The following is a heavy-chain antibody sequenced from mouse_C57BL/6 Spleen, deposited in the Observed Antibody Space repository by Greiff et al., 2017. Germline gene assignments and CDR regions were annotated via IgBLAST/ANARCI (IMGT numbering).Heavy chain of an antibody. CDR1: GFTFSDYG. V-gene: IGHV5-17*01. CDR3: ARRYGNYVDY. D-gene: IGHD2-10*02. Sequence: EVMLVESGGGLVKPGGSLKLSCAASGFTFSDYGMHWVRQAPEKGLEWVAYISSGSSTIYYADTVKGRFTISRDNAKNTLFLRMTSLRSEDTAMYYCARRYGNYVDYWGQGTTLTVSS. CDR2: ISSGSSTI. J-gene: IGHJ2*01.